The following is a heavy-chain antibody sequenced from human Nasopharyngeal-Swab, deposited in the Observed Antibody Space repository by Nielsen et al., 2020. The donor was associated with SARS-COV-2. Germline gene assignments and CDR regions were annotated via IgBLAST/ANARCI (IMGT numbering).Heavy chain of an antibody. J-gene: IGHJ4*02. CDR3: VRSSSWYYFDY. CDR2: IYYNGNT. V-gene: IGHV4-39*01. Sequence: SETLSLPCTVSGVSIAYNTFYWGRHRQPPGKGLVWVGNIYYNGNTYQNPSLKSRLTISVDKSKNQFSLQLSSVTAADTAVYYCVRSSSWYYFDYWAQGTQVTVSS. CDR1: GVSIAYNTFY. D-gene: IGHD6-13*01.